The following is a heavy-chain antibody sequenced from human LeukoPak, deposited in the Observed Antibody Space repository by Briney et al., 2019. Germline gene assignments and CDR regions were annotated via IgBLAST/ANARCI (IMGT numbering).Heavy chain of an antibody. CDR2: ISAYNGNT. CDR1: GYTFTSYG. V-gene: IGHV1-18*01. J-gene: IGHJ2*01. CDR3: ARVLRDYYETSGYNYWYFDF. Sequence: ASVKVSCKASGYTFTSYGISWVRQAPGQGLEWMGWISAYNGNTNYAQKLQGRVTMTTDTSTSTAYMELRSLRSDDTAVYYCARVLRDYYETSGYNYWYFDFWGRGTLVTVSS. D-gene: IGHD3-22*01.